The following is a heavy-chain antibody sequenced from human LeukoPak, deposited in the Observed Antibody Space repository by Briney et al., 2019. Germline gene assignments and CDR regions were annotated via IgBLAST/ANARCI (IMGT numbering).Heavy chain of an antibody. CDR2: FSGSGGST. J-gene: IGHJ3*02. V-gene: IGHV3-23*01. CDR3: AKRGRMLAYAFEI. D-gene: IGHD2-8*01. CDR1: GFTFSSYA. Sequence: PGGSLRLSCAASGFTFSSYAMSWVRQAPGKGLECISGFSGSGGSTYYADSVKGRFTISRDNSKNTLYLQMNSLRAEDTAVYYCAKRGRMLAYAFEIWGQGTMVTVSS.